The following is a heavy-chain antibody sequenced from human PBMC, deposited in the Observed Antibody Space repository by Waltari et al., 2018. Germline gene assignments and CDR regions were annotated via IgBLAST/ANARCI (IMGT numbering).Heavy chain of an antibody. CDR2: IKSDGSST. CDR3: VRSAFLDV. D-gene: IGHD3-16*01. Sequence: EVLLVESGVGLVQPGASLRLSRAPSEFSFSTSWMNGARQAPGEGLVWVSRIKSDGSSTAYADSVKGRFTTSRDNAKNTLYLQMNSLRADDTAVYYCVRSAFLDVWGQGTTVTVSS. J-gene: IGHJ6*02. CDR1: EFSFSTSW. V-gene: IGHV3-74*01.